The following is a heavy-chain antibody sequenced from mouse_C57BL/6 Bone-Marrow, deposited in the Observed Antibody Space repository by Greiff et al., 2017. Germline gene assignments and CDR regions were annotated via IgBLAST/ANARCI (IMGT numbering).Heavy chain of an antibody. V-gene: IGHV1-59*01. J-gene: IGHJ4*01. D-gene: IGHD1-1*01. CDR3: ARSFDYGSSLYAMDY. Sequence: QVQLQQPGAELVRPGTSVKLSCKASGYTFTSYWMHWVKQRPGQGLEWIGVIAPSDSYTNYNQKFKGKATLTVDTSSSTAYMQLSSLTSEDSAVYDCARSFDYGSSLYAMDYWGQGTSVTVSS. CDR2: IAPSDSYT. CDR1: GYTFTSYW.